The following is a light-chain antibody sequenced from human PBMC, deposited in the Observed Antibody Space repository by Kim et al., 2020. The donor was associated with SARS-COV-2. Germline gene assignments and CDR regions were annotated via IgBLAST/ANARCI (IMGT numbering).Light chain of an antibody. Sequence: GQSINISCTGTSSDVGGYNYISWYQQNPGKAPKLMIYDVSNRPSGVSNRFSGSKSGNTASLTISGLQAEDEADYYCSSYTSSSTWVFGGGTQLTVL. CDR3: SSYTSSSTWV. V-gene: IGLV2-14*03. CDR2: DVS. CDR1: SSDVGGYNY. J-gene: IGLJ3*02.